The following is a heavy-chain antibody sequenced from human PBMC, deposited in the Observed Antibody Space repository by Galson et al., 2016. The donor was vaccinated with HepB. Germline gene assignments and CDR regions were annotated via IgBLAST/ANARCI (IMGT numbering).Heavy chain of an antibody. J-gene: IGHJ4*02. CDR1: GFTFSKYP. Sequence: SLRLSCAASGFTFSKYPMHWVRQAPGKGLEYVSGISADGGAAYYADSVKDRFTISRDNSKNMVWLQMRSLRPEDTAVYYCVKEVGGWYLFDYWGQGTLVPVSS. V-gene: IGHV3-64D*06. CDR2: ISADGGAA. CDR3: VKEVGGWYLFDY. D-gene: IGHD6-19*01.